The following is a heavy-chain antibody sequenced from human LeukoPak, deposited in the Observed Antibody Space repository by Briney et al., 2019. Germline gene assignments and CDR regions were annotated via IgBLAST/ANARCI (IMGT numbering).Heavy chain of an antibody. J-gene: IGHJ6*02. CDR3: AKSATGHPLDGMDV. CDR2: ISGSGGST. Sequence: AGASLRLSCAASGFTFSSYAMSWVRQAPGKGLEWVSAISGSGGSTYYADSVKGRFTISRDNSKNTLYLQMNSLRAEDTAVYYCAKSATGHPLDGMDVWGQGTTVTVSS. V-gene: IGHV3-23*01. CDR1: GFTFSSYA.